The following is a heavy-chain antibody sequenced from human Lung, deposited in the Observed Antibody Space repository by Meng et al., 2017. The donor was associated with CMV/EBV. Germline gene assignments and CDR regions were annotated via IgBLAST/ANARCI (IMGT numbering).Heavy chain of an antibody. V-gene: IGHV4-59*01. CDR1: GGSISSYY. CDR3: ARGGRFSDA. J-gene: IGHJ5*02. Sequence: SETLSLTCSVSGGSISSYYWSWIRQPPGKGLEWIGYSGSTNYNPSLQSQVTISVDTSKNQFSLKLSSVTAADTAVYYCARGGRFSDAWGQGTLVTVSS. D-gene: IGHD3-10*01. CDR2: SGST.